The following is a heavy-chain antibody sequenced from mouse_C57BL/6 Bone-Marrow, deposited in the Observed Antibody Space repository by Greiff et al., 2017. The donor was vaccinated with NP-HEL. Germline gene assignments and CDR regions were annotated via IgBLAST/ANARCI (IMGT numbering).Heavy chain of an antibody. V-gene: IGHV1-82*01. CDR2: IYPGDGDT. CDR3: AGYYYGSSPYWYFDV. D-gene: IGHD1-1*01. J-gene: IGHJ1*03. Sequence: VQLQESGPELVKPGASVKISCKASGYAFSSSWMNWVKQRPGKGLEWIGRIYPGDGDTNYNGKFKGKATLTADKSSSTAYMQLSSLTSEDSAVYFCAGYYYGSSPYWYFDVWDTGTTVTVSS. CDR1: GYAFSSSW.